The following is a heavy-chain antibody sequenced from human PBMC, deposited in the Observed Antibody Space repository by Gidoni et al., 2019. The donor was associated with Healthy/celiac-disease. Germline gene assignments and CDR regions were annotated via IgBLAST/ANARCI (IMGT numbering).Heavy chain of an antibody. J-gene: IGHJ4*02. D-gene: IGHD2-15*01. V-gene: IGHV3-53*01. Sequence: EVQLVESGGGLIQPGGSLRLSCAASGFTVSSNYMSWVRQAPGKGLEWVSVIYSGGSTYYADSVKGRFTIPRDNSKNTLYLQMNSLRAEDTAVYYCARQSPGVVDFDYWGQGTLVTVSS. CDR3: ARQSPGVVDFDY. CDR1: GFTVSSNY. CDR2: IYSGGST.